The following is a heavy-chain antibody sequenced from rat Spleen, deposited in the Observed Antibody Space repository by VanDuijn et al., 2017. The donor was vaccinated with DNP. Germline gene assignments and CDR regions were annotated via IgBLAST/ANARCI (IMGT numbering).Heavy chain of an antibody. J-gene: IGHJ2*01. CDR1: GFNFNGYW. V-gene: IGHV4-2*01. CDR2: INKDSSTI. Sequence: EVTLVESGGGLVQPGRSLKLSCAASGFNFNGYWMGWVRQAPGKGLEWIGQINKDSSTINYNPSLKEKITISRDNAQNTLYLQMSKLGSEDTAIYYCAKGPNYGGWSDYFDYWGQGVMVTVSS. D-gene: IGHD1-11*01. CDR3: AKGPNYGGWSDYFDY.